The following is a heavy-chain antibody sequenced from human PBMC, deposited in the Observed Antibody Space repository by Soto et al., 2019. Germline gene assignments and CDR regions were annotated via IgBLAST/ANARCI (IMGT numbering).Heavy chain of an antibody. CDR3: ANSDSTVTTSVSFDY. CDR1: GGSISSGDYY. V-gene: IGHV4-30-4*01. CDR2: IYYSGST. J-gene: IGHJ4*02. D-gene: IGHD4-17*01. Sequence: LSLTCTVSGGSISSGDYYWSWIRQPPGKGLEWIGYIYYSGSTYYNPSLKSRVTISVATSKNQFSLKLSSVTAADTAVYYCANSDSTVTTSVSFDYWGQGTLVTVSS.